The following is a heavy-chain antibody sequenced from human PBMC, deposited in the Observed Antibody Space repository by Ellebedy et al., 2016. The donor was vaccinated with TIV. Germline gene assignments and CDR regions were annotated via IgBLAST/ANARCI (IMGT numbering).Heavy chain of an antibody. CDR2: IYPGHSET. CDR3: ARLGCSGGGCYHFDC. J-gene: IGHJ4*02. D-gene: IGHD2-15*01. CDR1: GYTFTKYW. Sequence: PGGSLRLSCQVSGYTFTKYWIGWVRQMPGKGLEWMGFIYPGHSETRYSPSFQGQVTISADESINTAYLQWSSLRASDTAMYYCARLGCSGGGCYHFDCWGQGALVTVSS. V-gene: IGHV5-51*01.